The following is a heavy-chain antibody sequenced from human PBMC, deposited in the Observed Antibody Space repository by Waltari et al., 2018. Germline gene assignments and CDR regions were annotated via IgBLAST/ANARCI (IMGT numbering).Heavy chain of an antibody. CDR2: IYTSGST. J-gene: IGHJ6*03. CDR1: GGSISSYY. D-gene: IGHD3-10*01. Sequence: QVQLQESGPGLVKPSETLSLTCTVSGGSISSYYWSWIRQPAGKGLEWIGRIYTSGSTNYNPSLKSRVTMSVDTSKNQFSLKLSSVTAADTAVYYCARDLGGGPDPLRDYYYYMDVWGKGTTVTVSS. V-gene: IGHV4-4*07. CDR3: ARDLGGGPDPLRDYYYYMDV.